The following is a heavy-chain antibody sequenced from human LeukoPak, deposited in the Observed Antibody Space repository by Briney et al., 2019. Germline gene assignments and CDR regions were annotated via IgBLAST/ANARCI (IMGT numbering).Heavy chain of an antibody. CDR2: ISAYNGNT. CDR1: GYTFTSYG. V-gene: IGHV1-18*01. J-gene: IGHJ6*03. CDR3: ARDYRRGYYYYMDV. Sequence: ASVKVSCKASGYTFTSYGISWVRQAPGQGPEWMGWISAYNGNTNYAQKLQGRVTMTTDTSTSTAYMELRSLRSDDTAVYYCARDYRRGYYYYMDVWGKGTTVTVSS.